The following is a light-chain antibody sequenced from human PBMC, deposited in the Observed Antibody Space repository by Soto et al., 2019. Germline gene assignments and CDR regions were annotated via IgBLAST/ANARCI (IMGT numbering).Light chain of an antibody. CDR3: QQRSNWLLT. Sequence: EIVLTQSPATLSLSPGERATLSCRASQSVRSYLAWYQQKPGQAPRLLIYDTFNRATGIPARFSGSGSGTDFTLTISSLEPEDFAVYYCQQRSNWLLTFGGGTKVEIK. J-gene: IGKJ4*01. V-gene: IGKV3-11*01. CDR1: QSVRSY. CDR2: DTF.